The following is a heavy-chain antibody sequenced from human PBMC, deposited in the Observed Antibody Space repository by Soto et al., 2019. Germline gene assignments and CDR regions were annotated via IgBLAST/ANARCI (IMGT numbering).Heavy chain of an antibody. V-gene: IGHV3-23*01. CDR3: AKRAPGNNRYIDY. D-gene: IGHD1-20*01. CDR2: ISGSGGTT. J-gene: IGHJ4*02. Sequence: GGSMRLSCAASGFTFSSYSMDWVRQAPGKGLEWVSAISGSGGTTFYADSVKGRFTISRDNSKNTLYVQMNSLRDEDTAVYHCAKRAPGNNRYIDYWGQGILVTVSS. CDR1: GFTFSSYS.